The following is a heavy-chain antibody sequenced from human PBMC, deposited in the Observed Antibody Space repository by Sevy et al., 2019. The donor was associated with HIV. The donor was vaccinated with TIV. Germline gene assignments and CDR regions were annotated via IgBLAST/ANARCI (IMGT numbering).Heavy chain of an antibody. J-gene: IGHJ6*02. CDR2: ISSSSNYI. D-gene: IGHD5-12*01. CDR1: GFTFSGYS. V-gene: IGHV3-21*01. CDR3: ATDRKGELSAYDEAGYYGMDV. Sequence: GGSLRLSCAASGFTFSGYSMNWVRQGPGKGLEWISSISSSSNYIYYADSVRGRFTISRDNAKNSLYLQMNSLRAEDTAVYYCATDRKGELSAYDEAGYYGMDVWGQGTTVTVSS.